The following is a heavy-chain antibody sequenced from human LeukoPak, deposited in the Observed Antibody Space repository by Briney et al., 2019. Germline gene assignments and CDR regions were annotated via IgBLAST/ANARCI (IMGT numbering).Heavy chain of an antibody. V-gene: IGHV4-39*07. D-gene: IGHD2-15*01. J-gene: IGHJ3*02. CDR3: ARVVSDGRLAFDI. CDR1: GGSISSNSYY. Sequence: SETLSLTCTVSGGSISSNSYYWGWIRQPPGKGLEWIGSIYYSGSTYYNPSLKSRVTISVDTSKNQFSLKLSSVTAADTAVYYCARVVSDGRLAFDIWGQGTMVTVSS. CDR2: IYYSGST.